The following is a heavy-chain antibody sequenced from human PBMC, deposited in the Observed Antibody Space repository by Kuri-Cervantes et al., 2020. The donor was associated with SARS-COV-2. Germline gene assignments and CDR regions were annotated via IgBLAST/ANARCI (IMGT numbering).Heavy chain of an antibody. CDR3: ANAVAGIRFDY. D-gene: IGHD6-19*01. CDR1: GYTFTSYG. CDR2: ISAYNGNT. Sequence: ASVKVSCKASGYTFTSYGISWVRQAPGQGLEWMGWISAYNGNTNYAQKLQGRVTMTTDASTSTAYMELRSLRSDDTAVYYCANAVAGIRFDYWGQGTLVTVSS. V-gene: IGHV1-18*01. J-gene: IGHJ4*02.